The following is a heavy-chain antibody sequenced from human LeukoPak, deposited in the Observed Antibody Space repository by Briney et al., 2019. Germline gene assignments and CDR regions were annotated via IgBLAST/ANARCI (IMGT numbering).Heavy chain of an antibody. CDR1: AYSFPGKS. CDR2: IDPNSGDA. D-gene: IGHD2/OR15-2a*01. V-gene: IGHV1-2*02. CDR3: ATSVIVPWGTLGWLDP. Sequence: ASVKVSCKPSAYSFPGKSFHCVRQAPGQGLEWMGWIDPNSGDAEYSQTFQGRVTMTWDTSISTAYMQLSSLRSDDAAIYYCATSVIVPWGTLGWLDPWGQGALVTVSS. J-gene: IGHJ5*02.